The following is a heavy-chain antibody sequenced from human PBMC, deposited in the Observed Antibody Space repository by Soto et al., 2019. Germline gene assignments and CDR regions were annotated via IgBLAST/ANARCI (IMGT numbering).Heavy chain of an antibody. CDR1: GFSLSDYS. D-gene: IGHD1-26*01. J-gene: IGHJ4*02. V-gene: IGHV3-21*01. CDR2: ISSSSSFI. CDR3: AGSPDDGRDN. Sequence: EVQLVESGGGLVKPGGSLRLSCAASGFSLSDYSMNWIRQAPGKGLEWVASISSSSSFIHYAESMKGRFTISRDNAKNSLYLKMNSLSAEDTAVYYCAGSPDDGRDNWGQGTLVTVSS.